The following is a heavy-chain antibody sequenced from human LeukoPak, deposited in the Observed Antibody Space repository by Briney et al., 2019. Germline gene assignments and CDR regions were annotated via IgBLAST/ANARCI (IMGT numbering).Heavy chain of an antibody. D-gene: IGHD1-26*01. CDR1: GGSISSYY. CDR2: IYYSGST. Sequence: KPSETLSLTCTVSGGSISSYYWSWIRQPPGKGLEWIGYIYYSGSTNYNPSLKSRVTISVDTSKNQFSLKLSSVTAADTAVYYCARDSVGSFDYWGQGTLVTVSS. CDR3: ARDSVGSFDY. V-gene: IGHV4-59*01. J-gene: IGHJ4*02.